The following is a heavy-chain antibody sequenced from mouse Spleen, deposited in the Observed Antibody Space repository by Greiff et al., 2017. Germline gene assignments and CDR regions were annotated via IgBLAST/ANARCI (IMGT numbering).Heavy chain of an antibody. V-gene: IGHV14-1*01. CDR1: GFNIKDYY. CDR3: TTDDGSPVPFAY. CDR2: IDPEDGDT. D-gene: IGHD1-1*02. J-gene: IGHJ3*01. Sequence: DVKLQESGAELVRPGASVKLSCTASGFNIKDYYMHWVKQRPEQGLEWIGRIDPEDGDTEYAPKFQGKATMTADTSSNTAYLQLSSLTSEDTAVYYCTTDDGSPVPFAYWGQGTLVTVSA.